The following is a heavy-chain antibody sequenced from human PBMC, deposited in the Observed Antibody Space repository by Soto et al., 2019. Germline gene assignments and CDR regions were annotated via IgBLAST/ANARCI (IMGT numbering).Heavy chain of an antibody. D-gene: IGHD4-17*01. CDR1: GGTFSSYT. Sequence: ASVKVSCKASGGTFSSYTITWVRQAPGQGLEWMGRIIPILGIANYAQKFQGRVTITADKSTSTAYMELSSLRSEDTAVYYCARDSLGDPLAEYFQHWGQGTLVTVSS. J-gene: IGHJ1*01. CDR3: ARDSLGDPLAEYFQH. CDR2: IIPILGIA. V-gene: IGHV1-69*04.